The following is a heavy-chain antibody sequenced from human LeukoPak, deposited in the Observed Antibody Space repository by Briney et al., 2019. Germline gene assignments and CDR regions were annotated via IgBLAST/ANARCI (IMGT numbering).Heavy chain of an antibody. CDR2: IKQDGSQK. D-gene: IGHD6-6*01. CDR1: RFTFSSYW. CDR3: ARESFAARWD. Sequence: GGSLRLSCTASRFTFSSYWMNWVRQAPGKGLEWVANIKQDGSQKYYVDSVKGRFTISRDNAKNSLYLQMNSLTAEDTAVYYCARESFAARWDWGQGTLVTVSS. V-gene: IGHV3-7*01. J-gene: IGHJ4*02.